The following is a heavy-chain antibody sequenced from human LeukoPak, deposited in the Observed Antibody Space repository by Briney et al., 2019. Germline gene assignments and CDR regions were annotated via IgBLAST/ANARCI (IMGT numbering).Heavy chain of an antibody. Sequence: PGGSLRLSCAASEFTFTTYGMHWVRQAPGKGLEWVAFIYYDGSNIYYADYVKGRFTISRDISKNTLYLQMDSLIAEDTAIYYCARDRKTNSFDYWGQGTLVTVSS. CDR2: IYYDGSNI. CDR1: EFTFTTYG. V-gene: IGHV3-33*01. D-gene: IGHD1-14*01. J-gene: IGHJ4*02. CDR3: ARDRKTNSFDY.